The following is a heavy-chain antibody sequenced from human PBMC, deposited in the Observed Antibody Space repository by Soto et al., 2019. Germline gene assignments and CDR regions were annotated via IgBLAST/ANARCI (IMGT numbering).Heavy chain of an antibody. D-gene: IGHD3-22*01. V-gene: IGHV3-23*01. CDR2: ISGSGGST. Sequence: EVQLLESGGGLVQPGGSLRLSCTASGFTFSSYTMSWVRQAPGQGLEWVSAISGSGGSTFYADSVKGRFAISRDNSKNTLFLQMNSLRADDTAVYYCANEGSFVSSGFYDYFHYWGQGTLVTVSS. J-gene: IGHJ4*02. CDR1: GFTFSSYT. CDR3: ANEGSFVSSGFYDYFHY.